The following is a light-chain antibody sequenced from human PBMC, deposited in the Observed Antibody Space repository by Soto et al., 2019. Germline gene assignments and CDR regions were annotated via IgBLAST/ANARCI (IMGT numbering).Light chain of an antibody. V-gene: IGLV2-14*01. CDR1: SSDVGGYNY. J-gene: IGLJ1*01. CDR2: DVS. Sequence: QSALTQPASVSGSPGQSITISCTGTSSDVGGYNYVSWYQQHPGKAPKLMISDVSNRPSGVSIRFSGSKSGNTASLTISGLQAEDEADYYCNSYSSSTTLYLFGTGTMVTVL. CDR3: NSYSSSTTLYL.